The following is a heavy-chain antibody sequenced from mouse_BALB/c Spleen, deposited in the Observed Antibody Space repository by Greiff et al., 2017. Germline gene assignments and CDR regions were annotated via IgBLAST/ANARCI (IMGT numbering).Heavy chain of an antibody. CDR2: IDTSDSYT. CDR1: GYTFTDYW. J-gene: IGHJ2*01. V-gene: IGHV1-69*01. Sequence: QVQLQQPGAELVMPGASVKMSCKASGYTFTDYWMHWVKQRPGQGLEWIGAIDTSDSYTSYNQKFKGKATLTVDESSSTAYMQLSSLTSEDSAVYYCARQVATGEYYFDYWGQGTTLTVSS. D-gene: IGHD1-1*01. CDR3: ARQVATGEYYFDY.